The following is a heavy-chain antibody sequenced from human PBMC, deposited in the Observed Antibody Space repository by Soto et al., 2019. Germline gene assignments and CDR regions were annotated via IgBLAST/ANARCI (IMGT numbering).Heavy chain of an antibody. CDR2: ISAYNGNT. J-gene: IGHJ2*01. Sequence: QVQLVQSGSEVKKPGASVKVSCKASGYTFTNYGMSWVRQAPGQGLEWMGWISAYNGNTHHAQNFQGRVTMTTDTSTNTAYMELRSLRSDDTAVYYCARCYCSVGSCYSCWHFDLWGRGALVTVSS. V-gene: IGHV1-18*01. CDR1: GYTFTNYG. CDR3: ARCYCSVGSCYSCWHFDL. D-gene: IGHD2-15*01.